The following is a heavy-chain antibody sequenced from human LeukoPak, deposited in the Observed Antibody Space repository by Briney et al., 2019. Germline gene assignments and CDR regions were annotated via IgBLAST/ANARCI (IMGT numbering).Heavy chain of an antibody. CDR2: IYYSGST. CDR3: ARGRGPKKGYYYYGMDV. V-gene: IGHV4-39*01. Sequence: PSETLSLTCTVSGGSISSSSYYWGWIRQPPGKGLEWIGSIYYSGSTHYNPSLKSRVTISVDTSKNQFSLRLGSVTVADTAVYYCARGRGPKKGYYYYGMDVWGQGTTVTVSS. J-gene: IGHJ6*02. CDR1: GGSISSSSYY.